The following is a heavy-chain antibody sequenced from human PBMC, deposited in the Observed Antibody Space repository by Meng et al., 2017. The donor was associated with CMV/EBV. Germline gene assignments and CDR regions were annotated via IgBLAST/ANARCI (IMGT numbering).Heavy chain of an antibody. CDR2: IDTDGTVT. Sequence: EVKLVEAGGGLVRPGGSLRLSCADSGFTFSDYWMHWVRQAPGEGPVWVSRIDTDGTVTSYAESVRGRFTISRDNSKNTLYLQMNDLRAGDSGVYYCVRDLVGNRDSWGHGTLVTVS. V-gene: IGHV3-74*03. D-gene: IGHD1-14*01. CDR3: VRDLVGNRDS. CDR1: GFTFSDYW. J-gene: IGHJ5*01.